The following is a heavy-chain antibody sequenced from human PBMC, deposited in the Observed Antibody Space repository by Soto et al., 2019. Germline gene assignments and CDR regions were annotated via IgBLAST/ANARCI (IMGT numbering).Heavy chain of an antibody. D-gene: IGHD3-3*01. V-gene: IGHV3-33*01. J-gene: IGHJ6*02. CDR3: ARYDFWSGYPPRYYYGMDV. CDR2: IWYDGSNK. Sequence: GSLRLSCAASGFTFSSYGMHWVRQAPGKGLEWVAVIWYDGSNKYYADSVKGRFTISRDNSKNTLYLQMNSLRAEDTAVYYCARYDFWSGYPPRYYYGMDVWGQGTTVTVSS. CDR1: GFTFSSYG.